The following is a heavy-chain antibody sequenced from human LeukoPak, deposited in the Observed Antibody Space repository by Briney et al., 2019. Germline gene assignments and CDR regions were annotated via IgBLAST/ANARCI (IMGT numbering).Heavy chain of an antibody. D-gene: IGHD3-10*01. CDR2: IYSGGST. CDR3: ARDRGPGMTSDAFDI. Sequence: GGSLRLSCAASGFTVSSNYMSWVRQAPGKGLEWVSVIYSGGSTYYADSVKGRFTIPRDNSKNTLYLQMNSLRAEDMAVYYCARDRGPGMTSDAFDIWGQGTMVTVSS. V-gene: IGHV3-66*02. J-gene: IGHJ3*02. CDR1: GFTVSSNY.